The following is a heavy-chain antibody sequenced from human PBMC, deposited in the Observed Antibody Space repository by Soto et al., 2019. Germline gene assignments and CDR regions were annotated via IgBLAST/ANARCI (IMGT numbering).Heavy chain of an antibody. Sequence: GGSLRLSCAASGFTFSSYGMHWVRQAPGKGLEWVAVIWYDGSNKYYVDSVKGRFTISRDNSKNTLYLQMNSLRAEDTAVYYCARDHSRNYGYYYYYMDVWGKGTTVTVSS. CDR2: IWYDGSNK. D-gene: IGHD1-26*01. CDR3: ARDHSRNYGYYYYYMDV. CDR1: GFTFSSYG. V-gene: IGHV3-33*01. J-gene: IGHJ6*03.